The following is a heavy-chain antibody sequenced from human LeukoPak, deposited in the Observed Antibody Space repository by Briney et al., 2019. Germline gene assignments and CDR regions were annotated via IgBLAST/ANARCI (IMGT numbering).Heavy chain of an antibody. V-gene: IGHV5-51*01. CDR3: AKQRLRGVSFFDD. CDR1: GYSFTSYW. D-gene: IGHD3-10*01. Sequence: GESLKTSCKGSGYSFTSYWIGWVRQMPGKGLEWMGIIYPGDSDTRYSPSFQGQVTISADKSISTAYLQWSNLKASDTAIYYCAKQRLRGVSFFDDWGQGTLVTVSS. J-gene: IGHJ4*02. CDR2: IYPGDSDT.